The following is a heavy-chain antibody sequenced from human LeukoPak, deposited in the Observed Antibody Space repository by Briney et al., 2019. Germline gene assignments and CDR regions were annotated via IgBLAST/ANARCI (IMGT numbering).Heavy chain of an antibody. D-gene: IGHD3-10*01. CDR2: IIGSSSTI. V-gene: IGHV3-48*01. Sequence: GGSLRLSCAASGLTFSSYAMNWVRQAPGKGLEWVSYIIGSSSTIYYADSVKGRFTISRDNAKNSLYLQMNSLRADDTAVYYCARAVGHGSGSPRMDVWGNGTTVTVSS. J-gene: IGHJ6*04. CDR1: GLTFSSYA. CDR3: ARAVGHGSGSPRMDV.